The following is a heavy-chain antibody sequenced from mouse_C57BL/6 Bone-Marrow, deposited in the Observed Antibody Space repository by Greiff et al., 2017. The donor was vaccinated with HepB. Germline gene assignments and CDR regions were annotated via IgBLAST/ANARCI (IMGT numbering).Heavy chain of an antibody. CDR3: AIDYGSSYDYFDY. D-gene: IGHD1-1*01. CDR2: ISDGGSYT. CDR1: GFTFSSYA. J-gene: IGHJ2*01. V-gene: IGHV5-4*03. Sequence: EVKVVESGGGLVKPGGSLKLSCAASGFTFSSYAMSWVRQTPEKRLEWVATISDGGSYTYYPDNVKGRFTISRDNAKNNLYLQMSHLKSEDTAMYYCAIDYGSSYDYFDYWGQGTTLTVSS.